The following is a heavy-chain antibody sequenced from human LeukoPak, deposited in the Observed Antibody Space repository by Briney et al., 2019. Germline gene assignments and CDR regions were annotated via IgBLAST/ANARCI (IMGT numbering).Heavy chain of an antibody. CDR1: GGTFSSYA. Sequence: SVKVSCKASGGTFSSYAISWVRQAPGQGLEWMGRIIPILGIANYAQKFQGRVTMTRNTSISTAYMELSSLRSEDTAVYYCARLLYDSSGYYYSNWFDPWGQGTLVTVSS. V-gene: IGHV1-69*04. D-gene: IGHD3-22*01. CDR2: IIPILGIA. J-gene: IGHJ5*02. CDR3: ARLLYDSSGYYYSNWFDP.